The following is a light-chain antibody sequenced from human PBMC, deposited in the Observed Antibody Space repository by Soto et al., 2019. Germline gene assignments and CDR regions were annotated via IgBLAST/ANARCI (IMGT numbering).Light chain of an antibody. V-gene: IGLV1-40*01. Sequence: QSVLTQPPSVSGAPGQRVTISCTGSGSNIGAGYDVHWYQQLPGTAPKLLIYGNSNRPSGVPDRISASKSGTSASLAITGLQSEDEADYYCQSYDSSLSAYVFGTGTKLT. CDR3: QSYDSSLSAYV. CDR2: GNS. J-gene: IGLJ1*01. CDR1: GSNIGAGYD.